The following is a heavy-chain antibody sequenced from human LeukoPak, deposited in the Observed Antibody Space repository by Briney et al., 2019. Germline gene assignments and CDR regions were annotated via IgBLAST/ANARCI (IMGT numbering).Heavy chain of an antibody. D-gene: IGHD3-10*01. CDR1: GFTFSSYE. CDR2: ISSSGSTI. V-gene: IGHV3-48*03. J-gene: IGHJ4*02. CDR3: AKSHVAGRYYPLEY. Sequence: GGSLRLSCAASGFTFSSYEMNWVRQAPGKGLEWVSYISSSGSTIYYADSVKGRFTISRDNAKNSLYLQMNSLRAEDTALYYCAKSHVAGRYYPLEYWGQGTLLTVSS.